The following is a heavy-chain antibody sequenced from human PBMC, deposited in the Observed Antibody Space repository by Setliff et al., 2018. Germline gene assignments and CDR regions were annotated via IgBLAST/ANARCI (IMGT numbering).Heavy chain of an antibody. V-gene: IGHV1-3*01. D-gene: IGHD2-15*01. Sequence: ASVKVSCKASGYTFTSYALHWVRQAPGQSLEWIGWIAVGSGNTNYAQKFQGRVTITADKSTSTAYMELSSLRSEDTAVYYCARSYPIGYCSGGSCYVLDYWGQGTLVTVPQ. J-gene: IGHJ4*02. CDR3: ARSYPIGYCSGGSCYVLDY. CDR1: GYTFTSYA. CDR2: IAVGSGNT.